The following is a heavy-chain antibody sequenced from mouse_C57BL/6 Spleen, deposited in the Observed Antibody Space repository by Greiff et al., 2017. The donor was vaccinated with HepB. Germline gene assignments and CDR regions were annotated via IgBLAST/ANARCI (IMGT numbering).Heavy chain of an antibody. CDR3: AITDYSNYEGY. D-gene: IGHD2-5*01. Sequence: QVQLQQPGAELVKPGASVKVSCKASGYTFTSYWMHWVKQRPGQGLEWIGRIHPSDSDTNYNQKFKGKATLTVDKSSNTAYMQLSSLTSGDSAVYYCAITDYSNYEGYWGQGTTLTVSS. J-gene: IGHJ2*01. CDR2: IHPSDSDT. CDR1: GYTFTSYW. V-gene: IGHV1-74*01.